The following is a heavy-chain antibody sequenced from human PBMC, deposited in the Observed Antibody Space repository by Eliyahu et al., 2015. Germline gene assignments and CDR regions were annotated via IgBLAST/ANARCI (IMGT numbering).Heavy chain of an antibody. V-gene: IGHV3-30*02. J-gene: IGHJ3*02. D-gene: IGHD5-12*01. CDR2: IRYDGSNK. CDR3: AKDLNGYGVHWAEAVRDAFDI. Sequence: QVQLVESGGGVVQPGGSLRLSXAASGFTFSSYGLPXVRQAPGKGLEWVAFIRYDGSNKYYADSVKGRFTISRDNSKNTLYLQMNSLRAEDTAVYYCAKDLNGYGVHWAEAVRDAFDIWGQGTMVTVSS. CDR1: GFTFSSYG.